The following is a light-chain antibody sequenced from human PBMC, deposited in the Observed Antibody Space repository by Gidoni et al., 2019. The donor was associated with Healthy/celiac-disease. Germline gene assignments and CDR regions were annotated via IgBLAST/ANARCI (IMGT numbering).Light chain of an antibody. J-gene: IGLJ2*01. CDR3: QAWDSSAVV. Sequence: SYELTQPLLVSVSSGQTASSTCSGDKLGEKYACWYQQKPGQSPVLVIYQDSKRPSGIPERFSGSNTGNTATLTISGTQAMDEADYYCQAWDSSAVVFGGGTKLTVL. V-gene: IGLV3-1*01. CDR1: KLGEKY. CDR2: QDS.